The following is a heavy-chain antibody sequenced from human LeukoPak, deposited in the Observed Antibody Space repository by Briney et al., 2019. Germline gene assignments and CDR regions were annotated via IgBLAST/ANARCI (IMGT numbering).Heavy chain of an antibody. CDR2: ISGSGGST. D-gene: IGHD2/OR15-2a*01. J-gene: IGHJ6*04. V-gene: IGHV3-23*01. CDR1: GFTFSSYA. CDR3: AKAPRTTPEYYGMDV. Sequence: PGGSLTLSCAASGFTFSSYAMSWVRQAPGKGREWVSAISGSGGSTYYADSVKGPFTISRDNSKNTLYLQMNSLRAEDTAVYYCAKAPRTTPEYYGMDVWGEGTTLSVSS.